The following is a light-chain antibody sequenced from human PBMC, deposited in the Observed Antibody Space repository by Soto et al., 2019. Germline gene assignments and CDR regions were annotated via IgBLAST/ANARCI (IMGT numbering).Light chain of an antibody. CDR2: DVS. V-gene: IGLV2-14*01. CDR3: SSYASSSFVV. Sequence: QSVLTQPASVSGSPGQSITISCTGTSSDVGAYNYVSWYQQHPGKAPKRMIYDVSNRPSGVSNRFSGSKSGNTASLTISGLQAEDEADYYCSSYASSSFVVFGGGTKLTVL. J-gene: IGLJ2*01. CDR1: SSDVGAYNY.